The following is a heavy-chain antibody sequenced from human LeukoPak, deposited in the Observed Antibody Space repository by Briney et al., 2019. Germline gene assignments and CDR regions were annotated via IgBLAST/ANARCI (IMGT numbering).Heavy chain of an antibody. D-gene: IGHD5-18*01. CDR2: IYSGGST. J-gene: IGHJ4*02. Sequence: GGSLRLSCAASGFTVSSNYMSWVRQAPGKGLEWVSVIYSGGSTYYADSVKGRFTISRDNSKNTLYLQMNSLRAEDTAVYYCARGGRYSYGAEPFDYWGQGTLVTVSS. V-gene: IGHV3-53*01. CDR3: ARGGRYSYGAEPFDY. CDR1: GFTVSSNY.